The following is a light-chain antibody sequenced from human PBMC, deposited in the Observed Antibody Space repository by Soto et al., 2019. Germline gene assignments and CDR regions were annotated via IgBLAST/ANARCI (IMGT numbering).Light chain of an antibody. CDR3: QHNYGTPA. J-gene: IGKJ5*01. V-gene: IGKV1-39*01. CDR1: QSISSY. Sequence: DIQMTQSPSSLSASVGDRVTITCRASQSISSYLNWYQQKPGKAPKLLIYAASSLQSGVPSRFSGSRSGTDFTLTISSVQPEDFATYYCQHNYGTPAFGQGTRLEIK. CDR2: AAS.